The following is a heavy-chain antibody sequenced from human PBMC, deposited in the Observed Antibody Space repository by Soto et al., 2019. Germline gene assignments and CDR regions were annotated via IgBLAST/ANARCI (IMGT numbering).Heavy chain of an antibody. CDR2: IYYSGST. CDR3: ARHRGYYGILNGYYTELNFDY. D-gene: IGHD3-9*01. V-gene: IGHV4-39*01. CDR1: GGSISSSSYY. J-gene: IGHJ4*02. Sequence: KTSETLSLTCTVSGGSISSSSYYWGWIRQPPGKGLEWIGSIYYSGSTYYNPSLKSRVTISVDTSKNQFSLKLSSVTAADTAVYYCARHRGYYGILNGYYTELNFDYWGQGTLVTVYS.